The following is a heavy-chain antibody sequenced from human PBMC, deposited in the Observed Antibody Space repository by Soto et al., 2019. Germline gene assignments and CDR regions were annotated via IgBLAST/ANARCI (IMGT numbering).Heavy chain of an antibody. J-gene: IGHJ3*02. CDR2: INWNGGST. CDR1: GFTFDDYG. Sequence: GGSLRLSCAASGFTFDDYGMSWVRQAPGKGLEWVSGINWNGGSTGYADSVKGRFTISRYNAKNSLYLQMNILRAEDTSFYYCARESKQWLVPNDAFDIWGQGTMVTVSS. V-gene: IGHV3-20*04. D-gene: IGHD6-19*01. CDR3: ARESKQWLVPNDAFDI.